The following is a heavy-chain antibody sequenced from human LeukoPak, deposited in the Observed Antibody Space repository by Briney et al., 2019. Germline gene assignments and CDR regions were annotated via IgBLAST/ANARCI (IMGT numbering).Heavy chain of an antibody. CDR3: ATEWERGSFYFDY. Sequence: PGGSLRLSCAASGFTFSSYWMHWVRQAPGKGLVWVSRINSDGSSTNYADSVKGRFTISRDNAQNTLYLQMNSLRAEDTAMYYCATEWERGSFYFDYWGQGTLVTVSS. D-gene: IGHD1-1*01. CDR2: INSDGSST. V-gene: IGHV3-74*01. CDR1: GFTFSSYW. J-gene: IGHJ4*02.